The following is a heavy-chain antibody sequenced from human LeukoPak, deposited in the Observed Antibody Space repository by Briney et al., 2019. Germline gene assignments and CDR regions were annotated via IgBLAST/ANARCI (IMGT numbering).Heavy chain of an antibody. Sequence: ASVKVSCKASGYTFTGYYMHWVRQAPGQGLEWMGWINPNSGGTNYAQKFQGRVTMTRDTSISTAYMELSRLRSDDTAVYYCARDRIAARPYWGYWGQGTLVTVSS. J-gene: IGHJ4*02. CDR3: ARDRIAARPYWGY. CDR2: INPNSGGT. CDR1: GYTFTGYY. V-gene: IGHV1-2*02. D-gene: IGHD6-6*01.